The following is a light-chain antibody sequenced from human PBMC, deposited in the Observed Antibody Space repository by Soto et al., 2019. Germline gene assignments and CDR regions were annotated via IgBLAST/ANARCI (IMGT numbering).Light chain of an antibody. J-gene: IGKJ5*01. V-gene: IGKV1-39*01. CDR1: QRISRY. CDR3: QQSYNTPIT. Sequence: DIQMTQSPSSLSASVVDRVIITCRASQRISRYLNWYQQKPGKAPTLLINVASTSHSGVPSRFGASGSGTDFTLTISSLQPEDFATYYCQQSYNTPITFGQGTRLEIK. CDR2: VAS.